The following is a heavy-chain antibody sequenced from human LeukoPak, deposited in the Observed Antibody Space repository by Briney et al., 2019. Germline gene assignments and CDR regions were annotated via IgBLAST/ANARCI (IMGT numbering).Heavy chain of an antibody. CDR1: GGSISSGSYY. D-gene: IGHD6-6*01. J-gene: IGHJ4*02. V-gene: IGHV4-61*09. Sequence: SETLSLTCTVSGGSISSGSYYWSWIRQPAGKGLEWIGHIYTSGSTNYNPSLKGRVAISIDTSKNQFSLKLGSVTTPDTAVYYCAREGQQLVPPFDYWGQGTLVTVSS. CDR2: IYTSGST. CDR3: AREGQQLVPPFDY.